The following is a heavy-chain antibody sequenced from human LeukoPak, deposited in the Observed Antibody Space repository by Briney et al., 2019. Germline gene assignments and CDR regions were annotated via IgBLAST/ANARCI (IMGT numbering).Heavy chain of an antibody. Sequence: QPGRSLRLSCAASGFTFSSYGMHWVRQAPGKGLEWVAAIWYDGSNKYYADSVKGRFTISRDNSKNTLYLQMNSLRAKDTAVYYCAKGVFYDSSGYYYGGAAFDIWGQGTMVTVSS. CDR2: IWYDGSNK. J-gene: IGHJ3*02. D-gene: IGHD3-22*01. CDR1: GFTFSSYG. CDR3: AKGVFYDSSGYYYGGAAFDI. V-gene: IGHV3-33*06.